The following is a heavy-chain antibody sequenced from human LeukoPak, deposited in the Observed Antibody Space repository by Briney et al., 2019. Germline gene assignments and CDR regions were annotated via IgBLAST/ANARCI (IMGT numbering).Heavy chain of an antibody. CDR1: GYTLTELP. J-gene: IGHJ4*02. CDR3: ATGDSSGSNYFDY. CDR2: FDPEDGET. V-gene: IGHV1-24*01. D-gene: IGHD3-22*01. Sequence: GASVKVSCKVSGYTLTELPMHWVRQAPGKGLEWMGGFDPEDGETIYAQKFQGRVTMTEDTSTDTAYMELSSLRSEDTAVYYCATGDSSGSNYFDYWGQGTLVTVSS.